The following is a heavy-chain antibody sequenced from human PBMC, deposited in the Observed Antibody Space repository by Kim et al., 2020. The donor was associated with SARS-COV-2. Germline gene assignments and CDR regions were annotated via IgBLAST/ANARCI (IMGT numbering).Heavy chain of an antibody. Sequence: SETLYLTCTVDGESLSDYSWSWIRQPPGKGLEWIGEVYHRGYTNYNPSLKSRVSVSVDTSRNQFSLKLNSVTAADTAIYFCAGPRDLYWYFDLWGRGTLVTVSS. CDR1: GESLSDYS. V-gene: IGHV4-34*01. CDR2: VYHRGYT. J-gene: IGHJ2*01. CDR3: AGPRDLYWYFDL.